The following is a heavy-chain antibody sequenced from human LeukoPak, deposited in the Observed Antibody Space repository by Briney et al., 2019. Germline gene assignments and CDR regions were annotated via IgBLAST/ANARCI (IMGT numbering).Heavy chain of an antibody. V-gene: IGHV4-38-2*01. Sequence: SETLSLTCAVSGYSISSGYYCGWIRQPPGKGLEWIGSIYHSGSTYYNPSLKSRVTISVDTSKNQFSLKLSSVTAADTAVYYCARYDFWSGYCWDYWGQGTLVTVSS. J-gene: IGHJ4*02. CDR2: IYHSGST. CDR3: ARYDFWSGYCWDY. CDR1: GYSISSGYY. D-gene: IGHD3-3*01.